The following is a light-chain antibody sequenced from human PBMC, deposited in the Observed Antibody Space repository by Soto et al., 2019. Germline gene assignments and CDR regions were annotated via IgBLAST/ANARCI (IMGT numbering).Light chain of an antibody. CDR2: DAS. CDR1: QSVSSY. Sequence: EIVLTQSPATLSLSPGERATLSCRASQSVSSYLAWYQQKHGQAPRLLIYDASNRTTGIPARFSGSGSGTNFTLTISSLEPEDFAVYYCQQRSNWHRTFGQGTKVEIK. V-gene: IGKV3-11*01. CDR3: QQRSNWHRT. J-gene: IGKJ1*01.